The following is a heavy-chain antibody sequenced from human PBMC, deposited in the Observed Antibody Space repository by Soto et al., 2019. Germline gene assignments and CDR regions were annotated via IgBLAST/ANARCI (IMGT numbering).Heavy chain of an antibody. CDR1: GGSISSGGYS. Sequence: QLQLQESGSGLVKPSQTLSLTCAVSGGSISSGGYSWSWLRQPPGKGLEWIGYIFHSGSTYYNPPLRRRVTFSVHGSGPHVSLVLSLAPAADTAAPCCAMGGGRGSPDWFLDVWVRGTLVTVSS. V-gene: IGHV4-30-2*01. J-gene: IGHJ2*01. CDR2: IFHSGST. D-gene: IGHD1-26*01. CDR3: AMGGGRGSPDWFLDV.